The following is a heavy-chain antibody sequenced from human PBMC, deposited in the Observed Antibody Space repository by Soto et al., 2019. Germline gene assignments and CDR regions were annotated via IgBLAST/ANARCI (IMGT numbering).Heavy chain of an antibody. CDR1: GFTFSSYA. Sequence: GSLRLSCAASGFTFSSYAMHWVRQAPGKGLEWVAVISYDGSNKYYADSVKGRFTISRDNSKNTLYLQMNSLRAEDTAVYYCASLPAAVFPWGQGTLVTVSS. J-gene: IGHJ5*02. D-gene: IGHD2-2*01. CDR2: ISYDGSNK. CDR3: ASLPAAVFP. V-gene: IGHV3-30-3*01.